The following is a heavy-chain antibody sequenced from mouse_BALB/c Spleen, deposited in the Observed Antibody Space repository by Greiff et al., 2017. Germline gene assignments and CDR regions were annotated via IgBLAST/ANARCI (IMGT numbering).Heavy chain of an antibody. CDR3: VRHYDYYAMDY. CDR2: IRSKSNNYAT. D-gene: IGHD1-1*02. CDR1: GFTFNIYA. V-gene: IGHV10-1*02. J-gene: IGHJ4*01. Sequence: EVQVVESGGGLVQPKGSLKLSCAASGFTFNIYAMNWVRQAPGKGLEWVARIRSKSNNYATYYADSVKDRFTISRDDSQSMLYLQMNNLKTEDTAMYYCVRHYDYYAMDYWGQGTSVTVSA.